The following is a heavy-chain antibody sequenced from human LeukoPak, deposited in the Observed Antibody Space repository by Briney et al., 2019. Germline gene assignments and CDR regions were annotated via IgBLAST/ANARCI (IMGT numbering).Heavy chain of an antibody. CDR1: GFTFSSDW. CDR3: AREIRRGHSSSPTYFDY. D-gene: IGHD6-6*01. Sequence: GGSLRLSCAASGFTFSSDWMSWVRQAPGKGLEWVANIKQDGSEKYYVDSVKGRFTISRDNAKNSLYLQMNSLRAEDTAVYYCAREIRRGHSSSPTYFDYWGQGTLVTVSS. V-gene: IGHV3-7*01. J-gene: IGHJ4*02. CDR2: IKQDGSEK.